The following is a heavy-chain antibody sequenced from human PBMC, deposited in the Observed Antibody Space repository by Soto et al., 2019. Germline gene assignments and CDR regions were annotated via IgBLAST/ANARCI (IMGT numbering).Heavy chain of an antibody. D-gene: IGHD3-16*01. J-gene: IGHJ5*02. Sequence: QLQLVQSGAEVKGPGASVRVSCKASGYTFINYDIIWVRQATGQGLEWMGWMNPGSGKTGYANKFQGRVTMTRDASTSTDHLELSSLTSEDTAVYYCARMASFGTLNWFDPWGQGTLVTVSS. CDR3: ARMASFGTLNWFDP. CDR2: MNPGSGKT. V-gene: IGHV1-8*02. CDR1: GYTFINYD.